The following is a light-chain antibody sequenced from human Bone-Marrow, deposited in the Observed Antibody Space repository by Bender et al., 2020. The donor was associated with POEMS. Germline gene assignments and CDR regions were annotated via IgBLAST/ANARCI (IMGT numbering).Light chain of an antibody. CDR3: TSYTTSDTWV. J-gene: IGLJ3*02. CDR1: NSDIGVYNY. Sequence: QSALTQPSSVSGSPGQSITISCTGTNSDIGVYNYVSWYQHHPGTAPKLMVYDVTNRPSGVSNRFSGSKSGNTASLTISGLQSEDEADYYCTSYTTSDTWVFGGGTKLTVL. V-gene: IGLV2-14*03. CDR2: DVT.